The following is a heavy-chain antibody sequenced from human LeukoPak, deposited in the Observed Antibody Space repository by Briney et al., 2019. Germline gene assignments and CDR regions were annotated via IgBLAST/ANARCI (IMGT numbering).Heavy chain of an antibody. CDR3: AKGGSSSWSYFDY. CDR1: GFTFRIYG. Sequence: GGSLRLSCAASGFTFRIYGIHWVRQAPGRGREWVSFIFYEGTIKYYTDSVKGRFTISRDNSKPTLYLQMNSLRAEDTAVYYCAKGGSSSWSYFDYWGQGTLVTVSS. D-gene: IGHD6-13*01. CDR2: IFYEGTIK. J-gene: IGHJ4*02. V-gene: IGHV3-30*02.